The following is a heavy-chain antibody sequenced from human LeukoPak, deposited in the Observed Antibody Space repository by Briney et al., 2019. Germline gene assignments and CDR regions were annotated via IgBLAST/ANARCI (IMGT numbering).Heavy chain of an antibody. CDR3: ARYIAARPLDY. CDR2: INPNSGGT. J-gene: IGHJ4*02. CDR1: GYTFSGYY. Sequence: SVKVSCKASGYTFSGYYMHWMRQAPGQGLEWMGWINPNSGGTNYAQKFQGRVTMTRDTSISTAYMELSRLRSDDTAVYYCARYIAARPLDYWGQGTLVTVSS. V-gene: IGHV1-2*02. D-gene: IGHD6-6*01.